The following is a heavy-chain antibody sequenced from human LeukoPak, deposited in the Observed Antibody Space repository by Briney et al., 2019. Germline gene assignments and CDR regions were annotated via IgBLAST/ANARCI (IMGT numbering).Heavy chain of an antibody. Sequence: PGGSLRLSCAASGFTFSSDAMSWVREAPGKGLKWVSAISGSGGSTYYADSVKGRFTISRDNAKNTLYLQMNSLRAEDTAVYYCAKLIQLWHSTFDYWGQGTLVTVSS. V-gene: IGHV3-23*01. CDR3: AKLIQLWHSTFDY. D-gene: IGHD5-18*01. CDR1: GFTFSSDA. CDR2: ISGSGGST. J-gene: IGHJ4*02.